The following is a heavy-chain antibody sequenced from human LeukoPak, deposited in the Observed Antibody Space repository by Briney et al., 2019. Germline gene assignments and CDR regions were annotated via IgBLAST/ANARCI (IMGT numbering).Heavy chain of an antibody. V-gene: IGHV3-30*14. D-gene: IGHD5-12*01. CDR2: ISYDGSNK. Sequence: GGSLRLSCAASGFTFSSYAMHWVRQAPGKGLEWVAVISYDGSNKYYADSVKGRFTISRDNSKNTLYLQMNSLRAEDTAVYYCARGIVATIGLDYWGQGTLVTVSS. J-gene: IGHJ4*02. CDR1: GFTFSSYA. CDR3: ARGIVATIGLDY.